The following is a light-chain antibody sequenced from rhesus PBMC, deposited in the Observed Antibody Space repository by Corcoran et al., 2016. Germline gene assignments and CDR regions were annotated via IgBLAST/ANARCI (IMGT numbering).Light chain of an antibody. CDR1: QGVSSY. Sequence: DIQMTQSPSSLSASVGDRVTITCRASQGVSSYLAWYQQKPGKAPKSLIYPASNLANGVPSRFGGSGSGTEFTLTISSLQPEDFATYYCQQYNSDPPTFGGGTTVEIK. CDR3: QQYNSDPPT. J-gene: IGKJ4*01. V-gene: IGKV1-37*01. CDR2: PAS.